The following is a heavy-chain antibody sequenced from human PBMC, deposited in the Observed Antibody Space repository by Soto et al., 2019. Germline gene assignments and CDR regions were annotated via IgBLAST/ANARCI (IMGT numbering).Heavy chain of an antibody. J-gene: IGHJ6*02. D-gene: IGHD3-10*01. CDR1: GFTFNTYW. CDR3: TRVVRFGSAEYSYSYGMDV. CDR2: ANSDGSST. V-gene: IGHV3-74*03. Sequence: EVQLVESGGGLVQPGGSLRLSCAASGFTFNTYWMHWVRQAPGKGLVWVSRANSDGSSTTYADSVNGRFTISRDNARNTLYLQMNSLRAEDTAVYYCTRVVRFGSAEYSYSYGMDVWGQGTTVTVSS.